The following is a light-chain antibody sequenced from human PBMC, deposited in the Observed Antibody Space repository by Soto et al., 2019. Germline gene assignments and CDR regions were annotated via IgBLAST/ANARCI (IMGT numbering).Light chain of an antibody. CDR1: QGIGNN. V-gene: IGKV1-6*01. J-gene: IGKJ1*01. Sequence: AIQVTQSPSSLSASVGDRVTISCQASQGIGNNLGWYQQKPGKAPKLLIYEASTLQTGVASRFSGSGSGTDFTLTISSLQPEDFATYYCLQDYMYPLMFGQGTKVEVK. CDR3: LQDYMYPLM. CDR2: EAS.